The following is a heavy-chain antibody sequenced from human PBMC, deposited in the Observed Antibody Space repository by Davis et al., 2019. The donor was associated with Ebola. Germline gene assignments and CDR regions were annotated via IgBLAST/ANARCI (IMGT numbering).Heavy chain of an antibody. J-gene: IGHJ6*02. V-gene: IGHV4-34*01. Sequence: PSETLSLTCGVYGWSFSGHYWSWIRQTPGKGLEWIGEINLGGSTNYNPSLKSRVTISEHTSANQISLKLTSVTAADTGIYDCARGQYELRSSVWNYYHYSGLDAWGQGTTVTVSS. D-gene: IGHD3-3*01. CDR2: INLGGST. CDR1: GWSFSGHY. CDR3: ARGQYELRSSVWNYYHYSGLDA.